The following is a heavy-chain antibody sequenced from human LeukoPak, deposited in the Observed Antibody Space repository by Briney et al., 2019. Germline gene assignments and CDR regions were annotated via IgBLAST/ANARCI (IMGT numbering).Heavy chain of an antibody. Sequence: GGSLRLSCAASGFTVSSNYMTWVRQAPGKGLQWVSMIYSGGDTYYVDSVKGRFTISRDNSKNTLYLQMNSLRAEDTAVYYCARHRRYCSGATCYSGHDYWGQGTLVIVSS. CDR2: IYSGGDT. J-gene: IGHJ4*02. V-gene: IGHV3-53*01. D-gene: IGHD2-15*01. CDR3: ARHRRYCSGATCYSGHDY. CDR1: GFTVSSNY.